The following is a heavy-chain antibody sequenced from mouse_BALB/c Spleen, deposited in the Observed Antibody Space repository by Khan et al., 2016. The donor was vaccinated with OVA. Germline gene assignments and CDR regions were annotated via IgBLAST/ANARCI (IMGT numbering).Heavy chain of an antibody. J-gene: IGHJ3*01. V-gene: IGHV1-77*01. Sequence: QVQLQQSGAELARPGASVKLSCKASGHTFTDYYINWVKQRTGQGLEWIGEISPGSGDTYYNEKFKGKATLTADKSSTTAYMQLNSLTSEASAVYFCARRNYFGYTFAYWGQGTLVTVSA. CDR1: GHTFTDYY. CDR2: ISPGSGDT. CDR3: ARRNYFGYTFAY. D-gene: IGHD1-2*01.